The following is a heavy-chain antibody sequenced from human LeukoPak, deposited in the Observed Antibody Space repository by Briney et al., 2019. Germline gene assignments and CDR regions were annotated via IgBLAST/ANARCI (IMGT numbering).Heavy chain of an antibody. Sequence: GGSLRLSCAASRFTFSSYEMNWVRQAPGKGLEWVAVISYDGSNKYYADSVKGRFTISRDNSKNTLYLQMNSLRAEGTAVYYCAKDLIVVVPAAHRYYYYYYMDVWGKGTTVTVSS. CDR2: ISYDGSNK. J-gene: IGHJ6*03. CDR3: AKDLIVVVPAAHRYYYYYYMDV. CDR1: RFTFSSYE. D-gene: IGHD2-2*01. V-gene: IGHV3-30*18.